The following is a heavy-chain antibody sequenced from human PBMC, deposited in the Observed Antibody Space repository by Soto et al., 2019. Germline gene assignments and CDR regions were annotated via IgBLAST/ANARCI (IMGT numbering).Heavy chain of an antibody. Sequence: GGSLRLSCAASGFTFSSYAMSWVRQAPGKGLEWVSAISGSGGSTYYADSVKGRFTISRDNSKNTLYLQMNSLRAEDTAVYYCAKARGYSGYDVFYYYYGMDVWGQGTTVTVSS. V-gene: IGHV3-23*01. CDR1: GFTFSSYA. CDR3: AKARGYSGYDVFYYYYGMDV. D-gene: IGHD5-12*01. CDR2: ISGSGGST. J-gene: IGHJ6*02.